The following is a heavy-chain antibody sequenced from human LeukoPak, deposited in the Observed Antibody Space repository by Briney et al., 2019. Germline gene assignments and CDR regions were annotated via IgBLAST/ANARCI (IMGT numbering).Heavy chain of an antibody. D-gene: IGHD3-16*02. CDR2: INPNNGDT. V-gene: IGHV1-2*02. J-gene: IGHJ4*02. CDR1: GYSFTAQY. Sequence: PVKVSCKASGYSFTAQYMHWLRQAPGQGLEWMGWINPNNGDTKYAQNFLGRVIMTRDTSTTTAYMELSSLRSDDTAVYFCASYPRSVDTPPFDYWGQGTLVTVSS. CDR3: ASYPRSVDTPPFDY.